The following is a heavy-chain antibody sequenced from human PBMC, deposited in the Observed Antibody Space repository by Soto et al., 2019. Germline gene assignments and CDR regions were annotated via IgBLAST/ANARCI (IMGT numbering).Heavy chain of an antibody. J-gene: IGHJ4*02. CDR2: INPNRGGT. Sequence: GASVKGSCKAPGYTFPGYYKHWVRQAPGKGLEWMGWINPNRGGTNYAQKVQGWVTMTRDTSISTAYMELSRLRSDDTAVYYCVIARAYDFWSGHSREIFDYWGQEMLVTVSS. CDR1: GYTFPGYY. CDR3: VIARAYDFWSGHSREIFDY. D-gene: IGHD3-3*01. V-gene: IGHV1-2*04.